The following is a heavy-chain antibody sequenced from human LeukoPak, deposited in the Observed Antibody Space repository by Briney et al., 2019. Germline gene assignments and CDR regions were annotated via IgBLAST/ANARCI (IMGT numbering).Heavy chain of an antibody. D-gene: IGHD4-17*01. Sequence: GGSLRLSCAASGFTFSSYAMHWVRQAPGKGQEWVAVIWYDGSNKYYADSVKGRFTISRDNSKNTLYLQMNSLRAEDTAVYYCARDSRYGDYGGLYYYYGMDVWGQGTTVTVSS. CDR2: IWYDGSNK. CDR1: GFTFSSYA. V-gene: IGHV3-33*08. CDR3: ARDSRYGDYGGLYYYYGMDV. J-gene: IGHJ6*02.